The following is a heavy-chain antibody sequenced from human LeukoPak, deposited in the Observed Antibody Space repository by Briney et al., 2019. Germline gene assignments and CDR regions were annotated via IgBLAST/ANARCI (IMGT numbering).Heavy chain of an antibody. V-gene: IGHV3-21*01. CDR1: GFTFRSYS. Sequence: GSPRPPCATSGFTFRSYSLNRVRQAPGKGLGWVSSISNSSSYIYYADSVKGRFTISRDNAKNSLYLQMNSLRAEDTAVYYCAGDYGSGSYYFGAGGYYYGMDVWGQGTTVTVSS. CDR3: AGDYGSGSYYFGAGGYYYGMDV. D-gene: IGHD3-10*01. CDR2: ISNSSSYI. J-gene: IGHJ6*02.